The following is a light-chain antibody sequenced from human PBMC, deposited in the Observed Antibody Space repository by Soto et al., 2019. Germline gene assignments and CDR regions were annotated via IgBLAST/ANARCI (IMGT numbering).Light chain of an antibody. CDR2: DAS. Sequence: IQLTQSPSSLSASVGDRVTITCRASQNIRTWLAWYQQKPGKAPKLLIYDASSLKSGVPSRFSGGGSGTEFTLTISSLRPDDFTTYYCQQYNTNPWTFGQGTKVDIK. V-gene: IGKV1-5*01. CDR3: QQYNTNPWT. J-gene: IGKJ1*01. CDR1: QNIRTW.